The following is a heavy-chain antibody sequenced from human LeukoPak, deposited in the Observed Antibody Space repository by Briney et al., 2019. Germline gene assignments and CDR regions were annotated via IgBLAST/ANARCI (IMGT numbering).Heavy chain of an antibody. CDR3: ARVLGGSSPFDY. D-gene: IGHD1-26*01. CDR2: IYHSGTT. J-gene: IGHJ4*02. V-gene: IGHV4-38-2*01. Sequence: SETLSLTCAVSGYSIISGYDWGWIRQPPVKGLEWIGSIYHSGTTHYNPSLKSRVTISVDTSKNQFSLKLSSVTAADTAIYNCARVLGGSSPFDYWGQGTLVTVSS. CDR1: GYSIISGYD.